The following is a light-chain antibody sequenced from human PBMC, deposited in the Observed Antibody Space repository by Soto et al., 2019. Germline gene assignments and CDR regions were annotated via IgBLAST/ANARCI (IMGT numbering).Light chain of an antibody. CDR3: QQRSNWPPIT. J-gene: IGKJ5*01. Sequence: VLPKSQAPLSLSPGESSHLYFRASQSVSSYLAWYQQKPGQAPRLLIYDASNRATGITARFSGSVSGTDCTLTISSLEPEDGAVDYCQQRSNWPPITFGHGTRLAI. CDR2: DAS. V-gene: IGKV3-11*01. CDR1: QSVSSY.